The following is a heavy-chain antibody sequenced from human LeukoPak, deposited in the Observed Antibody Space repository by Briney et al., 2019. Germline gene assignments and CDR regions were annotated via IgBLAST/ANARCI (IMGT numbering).Heavy chain of an antibody. V-gene: IGHV4-38-2*01. D-gene: IGHD3-10*01. CDR2: IYHIGST. CDR3: ARAGWIITSGIDY. J-gene: IGHJ4*02. CDR1: GYSISRGYY. Sequence: SETLSLTCGVSGYSISRGYYWAWIRQPPGKGLEWIGTIYHIGSTYYTPPLGSRVTISVDTSKNEFSLNLKSVTAADTAVYYCARAGWIITSGIDYWGQGALVTVSS.